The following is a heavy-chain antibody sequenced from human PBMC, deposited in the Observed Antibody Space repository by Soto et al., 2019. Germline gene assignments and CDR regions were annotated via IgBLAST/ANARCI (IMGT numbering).Heavy chain of an antibody. CDR2: IKQDGSEK. J-gene: IGHJ1*01. CDR3: ARVGYGDYEAEYFQH. Sequence: GGSLRLSCAASGFTFSSYWMSWVRQAPGKGLEWVANIKQDGSEKYYVDSVKGRFTISRDNAKNSLYLQMNSLRAEDTAVYYCARVGYGDYEAEYFQHWGQGTLVTVSS. V-gene: IGHV3-7*05. CDR1: GFTFSSYW. D-gene: IGHD4-17*01.